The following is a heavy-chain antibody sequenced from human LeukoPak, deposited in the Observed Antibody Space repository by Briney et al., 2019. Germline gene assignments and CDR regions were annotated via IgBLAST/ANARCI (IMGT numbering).Heavy chain of an antibody. V-gene: IGHV4-34*01. CDR2: INHSGST. J-gene: IGHJ4*02. Sequence: PSETLSLTCAVYGGSFSGYYWSWIRQPPGKGLEWIGEINHSGSTNYNPSLKSRVTISVDTSKNQFSLKLSSVTAADTAVYYCARVNEWLVPASDYWGQGTLVTVSS. D-gene: IGHD6-19*01. CDR1: GGSFSGYY. CDR3: ARVNEWLVPASDY.